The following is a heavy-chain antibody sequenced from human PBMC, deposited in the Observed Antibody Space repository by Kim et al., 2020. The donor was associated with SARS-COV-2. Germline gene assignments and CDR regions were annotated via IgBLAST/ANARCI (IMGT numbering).Heavy chain of an antibody. CDR3: AKGARLLLWFGGGFDY. D-gene: IGHD3-10*01. J-gene: IGHJ4*02. V-gene: IGHV3-23*01. Sequence: SLRDRFTISRANSKNTLYLQMNRLRAEDTAVYYCAKGARLLLWFGGGFDYWGQGTLVTVSS.